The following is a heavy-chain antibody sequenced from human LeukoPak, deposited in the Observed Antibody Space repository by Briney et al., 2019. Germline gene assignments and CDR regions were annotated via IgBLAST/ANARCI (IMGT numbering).Heavy chain of an antibody. J-gene: IGHJ5*02. CDR1: GGSISGSSYY. CDR2: IYYSGST. D-gene: IGHD3-10*01. Sequence: SETLSLTCTVSGGSISGSSYYWGWIRQPPGKGLEWIGSIYYSGSTYYNPSLKSRVTISVDTSKNQFSLKLSSVTAADTAVYNCARAGLQPLLWFGELLGFDPWGQGTLVTVSS. CDR3: ARAGLQPLLWFGELLGFDP. V-gene: IGHV4-39*07.